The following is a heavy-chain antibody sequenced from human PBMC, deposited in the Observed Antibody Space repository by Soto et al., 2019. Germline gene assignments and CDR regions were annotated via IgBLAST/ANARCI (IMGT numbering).Heavy chain of an antibody. Sequence: EVQLLESGGGLVQPGGSLRLACAASGFTFSRYAMSWVRQAPGKGLEWVSGISGVGGSTYYVDSVKGRFTISRDNSKDALYLNMNSLRGEDTAVYYCAKAVASITIFVAGDAFDIWGQGTMVTV. J-gene: IGHJ3*02. CDR2: ISGVGGST. CDR3: AKAVASITIFVAGDAFDI. D-gene: IGHD3-3*01. CDR1: GFTFSRYA. V-gene: IGHV3-23*01.